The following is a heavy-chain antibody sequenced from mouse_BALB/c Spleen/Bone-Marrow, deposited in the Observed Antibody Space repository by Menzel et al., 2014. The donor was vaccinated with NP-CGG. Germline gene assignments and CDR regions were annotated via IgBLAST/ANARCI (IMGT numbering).Heavy chain of an antibody. Sequence: QVQLKESGAELVRPGASVKLSCKASGYTFTSYWTNWVKQRPGQGLEWIGNIYPSDSYTNYNQKFKDKATLTVDKSSSTSYMQLSSQTTEDAAVYYCTRSYGSSYEYYFDYWGQGTTLTVSS. CDR2: IYPSDSYT. J-gene: IGHJ2*01. D-gene: IGHD1-1*01. CDR3: TRSYGSSYEYYFDY. CDR1: GYTFTSYW. V-gene: IGHV1-69*02.